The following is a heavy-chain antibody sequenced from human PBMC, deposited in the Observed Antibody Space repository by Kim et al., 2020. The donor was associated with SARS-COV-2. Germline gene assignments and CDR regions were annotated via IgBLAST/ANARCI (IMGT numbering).Heavy chain of an antibody. CDR1: GFTFSGFA. J-gene: IGHJ4*02. D-gene: IGHD2-21*02. Sequence: GGSLRLSCAASGFTFSGFAMSWVRQAPGKGLEWVSTISGSGGSTYYADSVKGRLTISRDNSKNTLYLQMNSLRAEDTAVYYCAKDGPNCGGDCSIDYWGQGTLVTVSS. CDR3: AKDGPNCGGDCSIDY. CDR2: ISGSGGST. V-gene: IGHV3-23*01.